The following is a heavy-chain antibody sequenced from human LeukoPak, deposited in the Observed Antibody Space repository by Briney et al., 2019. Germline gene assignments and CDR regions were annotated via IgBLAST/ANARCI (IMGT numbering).Heavy chain of an antibody. D-gene: IGHD3-22*01. CDR2: INPNTGDT. Sequence: ASVKVSCKASGYKFTGYYIHWVRQAPGQGLEWMGWINPNTGDTTYAQNFQGRVTMTRDTSITTAYMEVSRLRSDDTAVYYCARASYYYDSSGYPGYYFDYWGQGTLVTVSS. J-gene: IGHJ4*02. V-gene: IGHV1-2*02. CDR3: ARASYYYDSSGYPGYYFDY. CDR1: GYKFTGYY.